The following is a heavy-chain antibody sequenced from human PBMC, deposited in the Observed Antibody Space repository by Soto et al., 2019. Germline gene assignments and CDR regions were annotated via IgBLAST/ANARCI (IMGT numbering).Heavy chain of an antibody. CDR1: GFPFSPYT. CDR2: ISYDGSNE. V-gene: IGHV3-30*09. J-gene: IGHJ4*02. D-gene: IGHD2-21*02. CDR3: ARGGGFCGGDCYKGGIDY. Sequence: ESGGGVVQPGRSLRLSCTASGFPFSPYTMHWVRQAPGKGLEWVTVISYDGSNEYYADSVKGRFAISRDNSKNTLYLHMNSLRPEDTAVYYCARGGGFCGGDCYKGGIDYWGQGILVTVSS.